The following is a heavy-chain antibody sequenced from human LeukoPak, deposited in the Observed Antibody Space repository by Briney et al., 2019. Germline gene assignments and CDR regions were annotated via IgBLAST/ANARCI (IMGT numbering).Heavy chain of an antibody. Sequence: SETLSLTCAVYGVSFSGYYWSWIRQPPGKGLEWIGEINHSGSTNYNPSLKSRVTISVDTSKNQFSLKLSSVTAADTAVYYCARVPIAAASVDYWGQGTLVTVSP. CDR1: GVSFSGYY. CDR2: INHSGST. V-gene: IGHV4-34*01. D-gene: IGHD6-13*01. J-gene: IGHJ4*02. CDR3: ARVPIAAASVDY.